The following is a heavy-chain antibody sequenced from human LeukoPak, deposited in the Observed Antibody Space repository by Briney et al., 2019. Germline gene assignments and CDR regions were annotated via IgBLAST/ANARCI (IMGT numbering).Heavy chain of an antibody. J-gene: IGHJ5*02. CDR3: ARVIDPRYNWFDP. Sequence: SETLSLTCTVSGGSISSYYWTWIRQPAGKGPEWIGRIHASGSTNYNPSLKSRVNMSVDTSKNQFSLRLNSVTAADTAVYYCARVIDPRYNWFDPWGQGTLVTASS. CDR2: IHASGST. CDR1: GGSISSYY. V-gene: IGHV4-4*07. D-gene: IGHD2-21*01.